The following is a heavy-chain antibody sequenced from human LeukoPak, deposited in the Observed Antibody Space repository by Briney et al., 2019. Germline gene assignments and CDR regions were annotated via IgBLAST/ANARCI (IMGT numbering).Heavy chain of an antibody. CDR1: GFTFSSYS. CDR2: ISSSSSYI. J-gene: IGHJ4*02. D-gene: IGHD5-12*01. Sequence: GGSLRLSCAASGFTFSSYSMNWVRQAPGKGLEWVSSISSSSSYIYYADSVKGRFTISRDNAKNSLYLQMNSLRAEDTALYHCARDGYVAGNAFDYWGQGTLVTVSS. V-gene: IGHV3-21*04. CDR3: ARDGYVAGNAFDY.